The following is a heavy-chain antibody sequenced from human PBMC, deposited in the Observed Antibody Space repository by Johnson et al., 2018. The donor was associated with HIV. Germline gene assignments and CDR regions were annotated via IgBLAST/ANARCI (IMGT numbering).Heavy chain of an antibody. D-gene: IGHD4-17*01. Sequence: VQLVESGGDLIQPGGSLRLSCAASGFTVSSTYMSWVRQAPGKGLEWLSVLYSDGRTYYADSVKGRFTISRDNSKNTLYLQMNSLRAEDKAGYYCARSRDYGPARSAVDIWGQGTMFTVSS. CDR3: ARSRDYGPARSAVDI. V-gene: IGHV3-66*03. CDR2: LYSDGRT. J-gene: IGHJ3*02. CDR1: GFTVSSTY.